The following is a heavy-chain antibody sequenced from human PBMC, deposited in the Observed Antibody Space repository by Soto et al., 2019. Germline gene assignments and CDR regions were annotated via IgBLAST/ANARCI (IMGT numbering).Heavy chain of an antibody. V-gene: IGHV1-69*13. CDR1: GSTFSSYA. J-gene: IGHJ4*02. CDR3: ARDLGGGNSVMRRTGSDY. Sequence: ASVKVSCKASGSTFSSYAISWVRQAPGQGLEWMGGIIPIFGTANYAQKFQGRVTITADESTSTAYMELSSLRSEDTAAYYCARDLGGGNSVMRRTGSDYWGQGTLVTL. D-gene: IGHD2-21*02. CDR2: IIPIFGTA.